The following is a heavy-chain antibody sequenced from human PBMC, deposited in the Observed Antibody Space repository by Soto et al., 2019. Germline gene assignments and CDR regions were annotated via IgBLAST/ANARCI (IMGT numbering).Heavy chain of an antibody. CDR1: GGTFSRFS. J-gene: IGHJ4*02. V-gene: IGHV1-69*17. CDR3: ARDGGTTVITKSDY. Sequence: QVQLVQSEADVKKPGSSVKVSCKSSGGTFSRFSINWVRQAPGRGLEWMGGVIPIFDIINYAEKFQGRVTITADKSTNTAYMELSSLTSEDTAVHYCARDGGTTVITKSDYWGQGTLVIVSS. CDR2: VIPIFDII. D-gene: IGHD4-17*01.